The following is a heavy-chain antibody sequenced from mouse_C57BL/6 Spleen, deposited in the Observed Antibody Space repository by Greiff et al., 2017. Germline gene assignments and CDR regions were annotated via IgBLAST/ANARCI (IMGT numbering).Heavy chain of an antibody. D-gene: IGHD2-4*01. V-gene: IGHV5-9-1*02. CDR2: ISSGGDYI. CDR1: GFTFSSYA. J-gene: IGHJ4*01. Sequence: EVKLMESGEGLVKPGGSLKLSCAASGFTFSSYAMSWVRQTPEKRLEWVAYISSGGDYIYYADTVKGRFTISRDNARNTLYLQMSSLKSEDTAMYYCTRGGDYEDYAMDYWGQGTSVTVSS. CDR3: TRGGDYEDYAMDY.